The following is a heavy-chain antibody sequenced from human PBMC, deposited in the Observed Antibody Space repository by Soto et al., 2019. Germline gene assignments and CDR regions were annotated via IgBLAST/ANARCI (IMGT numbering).Heavy chain of an antibody. CDR2: ISYDGSNK. V-gene: IGHV3-30-3*01. Sequence: LSLSCAASVFTFNSYAMHWVRQAPGKGLEWVAVISYDGSNKYYADSVKGRFTISRGNSKNTLYLQMNSLRAEDTAVYYCARGLRLLECLSRPNAYYYYGMDVRCQGTTVTVSS. CDR1: VFTFNSYA. CDR3: ARGLRLLECLSRPNAYYYYGMDV. J-gene: IGHJ6*02. D-gene: IGHD3-3*01.